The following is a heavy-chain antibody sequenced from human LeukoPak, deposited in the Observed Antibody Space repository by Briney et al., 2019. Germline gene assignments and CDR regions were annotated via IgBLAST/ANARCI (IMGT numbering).Heavy chain of an antibody. V-gene: IGHV3-33*01. CDR1: GFTLTGYG. J-gene: IGHJ4*02. Sequence: GGSLRLSCAASGFTLTGYGMHWVRQAPGKGLEWVAVIWYDGSNKYYADSVKGRFTISRDNSKNTLYLQMNSLRAEDTAVYYCARGSSYFDYWGQGTLVTVSS. CDR3: ARGSSYFDY. CDR2: IWYDGSNK. D-gene: IGHD3-10*01.